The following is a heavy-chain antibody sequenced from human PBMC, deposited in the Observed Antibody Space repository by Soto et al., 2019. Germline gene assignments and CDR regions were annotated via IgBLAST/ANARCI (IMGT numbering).Heavy chain of an antibody. J-gene: IGHJ4*02. Sequence: QVQLQQWGAGLLKPSETLSLTCAVYGGSFSGYYWSWIRQPPGKGLEWIGEINHSGSTNYNPSLKSRVTISVDTSKNQFSLKLSSVTAADTAVYYCARVPRSGYYPLGSDYWGQGTLVTVSS. CDR3: ARVPRSGYYPLGSDY. CDR1: GGSFSGYY. V-gene: IGHV4-34*01. CDR2: INHSGST. D-gene: IGHD3-22*01.